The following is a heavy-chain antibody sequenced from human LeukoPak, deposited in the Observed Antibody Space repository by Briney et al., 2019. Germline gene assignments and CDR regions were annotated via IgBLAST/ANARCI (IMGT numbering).Heavy chain of an antibody. Sequence: KPSETLCLTCTVSGGSISSYYWSWIRQPPGKGLEWIGYIYYSGSTNYNPSLKSRVTISVDTSKNQFSLKLSSVTAADTAVYYCARWAVTSWFDPWGQGTLVTVSS. D-gene: IGHD4-17*01. J-gene: IGHJ5*02. CDR3: ARWAVTSWFDP. CDR2: IYYSGST. V-gene: IGHV4-59*01. CDR1: GGSISSYY.